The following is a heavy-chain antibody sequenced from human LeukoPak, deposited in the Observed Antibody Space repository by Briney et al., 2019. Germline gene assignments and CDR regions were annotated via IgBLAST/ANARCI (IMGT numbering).Heavy chain of an antibody. J-gene: IGHJ6*02. CDR2: IYPGDSDT. CDR1: GYSFTSYW. Sequence: GESLKISCKGSGYSFTSYWIGWVRQMPGKGLEWMGIIYPGDSDTRYSPSFQGQVTISADKSISTAYLQWSSLKASDTAMYYCARFHCGGDCHPRYYYYGMDVWGQGTTVTVSS. D-gene: IGHD2-21*02. CDR3: ARFHCGGDCHPRYYYYGMDV. V-gene: IGHV5-51*01.